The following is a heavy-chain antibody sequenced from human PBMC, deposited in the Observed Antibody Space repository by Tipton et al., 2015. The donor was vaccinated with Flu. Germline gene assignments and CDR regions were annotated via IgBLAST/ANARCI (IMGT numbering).Heavy chain of an antibody. CDR2: SYHSGST. CDR1: GYSISSGYY. Sequence: TLSLTCAVSGYSISSGYYWCWIRQPPGKWLEWIGSSYHSGSTYYNPSLNSRVTISVDTSKNQFSLKLSSVTAADTAVYYCAGQRLILDDSSGYYDYWGQGTLVTVSS. D-gene: IGHD3-22*01. V-gene: IGHV4-38-2*01. J-gene: IGHJ4*02. CDR3: AGQRLILDDSSGYYDY.